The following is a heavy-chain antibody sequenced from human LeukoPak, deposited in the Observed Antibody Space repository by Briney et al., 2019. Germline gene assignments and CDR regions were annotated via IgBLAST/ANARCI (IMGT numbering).Heavy chain of an antibody. CDR3: ARDRWDIAVAGRDY. D-gene: IGHD6-19*01. Sequence: ASVKVSCKASGYTFTSYYMHWVRQAPGQGLEWMGWMNPNSGNTGYAQKFQGRVTITRNTSISTAYMELRSLRSDDTAVYYCARDRWDIAVAGRDYWGQGTLVTVSS. J-gene: IGHJ4*02. CDR2: MNPNSGNT. V-gene: IGHV1-8*01. CDR1: GYTFTSYY.